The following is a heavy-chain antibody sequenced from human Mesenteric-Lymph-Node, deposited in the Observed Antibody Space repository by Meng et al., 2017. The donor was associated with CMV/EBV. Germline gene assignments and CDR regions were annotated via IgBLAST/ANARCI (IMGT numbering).Heavy chain of an antibody. CDR3: AKGEYCSNTSCYTHIGGFDY. V-gene: IGHV3-30*02. Sequence: GESLKISCVVSGFTFSNYAMHWVRQAPGKGLEWVAMIWYDGSDKYYADSVKGRFTISRDNSKNTLYLQMNSLRAEDTAVYYCAKGEYCSNTSCYTHIGGFDYWGQGTLVTVSS. J-gene: IGHJ4*02. CDR1: GFTFSNYA. D-gene: IGHD2-2*02. CDR2: IWYDGSDK.